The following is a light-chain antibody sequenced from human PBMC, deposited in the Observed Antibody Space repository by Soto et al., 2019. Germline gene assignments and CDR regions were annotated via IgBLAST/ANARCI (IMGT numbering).Light chain of an antibody. J-gene: IGLJ2*01. CDR2: LNSDDSH. V-gene: IGLV4-69*01. CDR1: SGHSSYA. Sequence: QPVLTQSPSASASLGASVKLTCTLSSGHSSYAIAWHQQQPEKGPRYLMKLNSDDSHSKGDGIPDRFSGSSSGAERYLTISSLQSEDEADYYCQTWGTGIPVVFGGGTKLTVL. CDR3: QTWGTGIPVV.